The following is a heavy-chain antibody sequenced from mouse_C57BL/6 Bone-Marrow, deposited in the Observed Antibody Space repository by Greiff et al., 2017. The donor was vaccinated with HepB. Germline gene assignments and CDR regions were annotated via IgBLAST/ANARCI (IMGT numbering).Heavy chain of an antibody. J-gene: IGHJ1*03. Sequence: QVQLQQSGAELVKPGASVKLSCKASGYTFTSYWMHWVKQRPGQGLEWIGMIHPNSGSTNYNEKFKSKATLTVDKSSSTAYMQLSSLTSEDSAVYYCARFSITTVVAHWYFDVWGTGTTVTVSS. D-gene: IGHD1-1*01. CDR3: ARFSITTVVAHWYFDV. V-gene: IGHV1-64*01. CDR1: GYTFTSYW. CDR2: IHPNSGST.